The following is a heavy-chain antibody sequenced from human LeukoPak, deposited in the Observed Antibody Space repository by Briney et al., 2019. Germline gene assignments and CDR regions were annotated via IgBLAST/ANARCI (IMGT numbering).Heavy chain of an antibody. CDR1: KFLFSHFG. V-gene: IGHV3-48*01. CDR3: ARGERGYCSGGYCRIDC. J-gene: IGHJ4*02. D-gene: IGHD2-15*01. CDR2: ISSSSGFI. Sequence: GGSLRLSCAASKFLFSHFGMHWVRQAPGKGLEWLSYISSSSGFIYYADSVKGRFTISRDNAKNSLYLQMNSLRAEDTAVYYCARGERGYCSGGYCRIDCWGQGTLVTVSS.